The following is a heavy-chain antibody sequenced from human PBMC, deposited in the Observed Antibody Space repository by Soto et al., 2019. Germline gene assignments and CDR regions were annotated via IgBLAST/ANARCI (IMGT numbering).Heavy chain of an antibody. CDR2: INPNGDTT. Sequence: APVKVSWKASGYTFSNYSMHWVRQAPGQGLEWMGGINPNGDTTYYAQKFLGRLTVTRDTSTSTVYMELSSLRSEDTAVYYCAREGATAAKMFDYWGQGTLVTVS. D-gene: IGHD2-2*01. CDR3: AREGATAAKMFDY. V-gene: IGHV1-46*01. J-gene: IGHJ4*02. CDR1: GYTFSNYS.